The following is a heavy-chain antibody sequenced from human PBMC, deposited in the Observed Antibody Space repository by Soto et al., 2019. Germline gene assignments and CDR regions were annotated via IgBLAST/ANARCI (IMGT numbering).Heavy chain of an antibody. CDR1: GFTFSNYW. CDR2: IKEDGSEK. Sequence: GGSLRLSCAASGFTFSNYWMTWVRQAPGKGLEWVANIKEDGSEKYQLDSVKGRFTISRDNSNNSLYLQMNSLRAEDTAMYYCASLARFDPWGQGTLVTVS. V-gene: IGHV3-7*02. CDR3: ASLARFDP. J-gene: IGHJ5*02. D-gene: IGHD3-3*02.